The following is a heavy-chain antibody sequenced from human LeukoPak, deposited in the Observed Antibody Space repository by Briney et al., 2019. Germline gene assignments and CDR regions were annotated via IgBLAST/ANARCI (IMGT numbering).Heavy chain of an antibody. CDR2: IYYSGST. D-gene: IGHD3-3*02. CDR1: GGSISSSDYY. J-gene: IGHJ4*02. CDR3: ATHTRGIYY. V-gene: IGHV4-39*01. Sequence: SETLSLTCTVSGGSISSSDYYWGWIRQPPGKGLEWIGTIYYSGSTYYNPSLKSRVTIFVDTSKNQFSLKLNSVTAADTAVYYCATHTRGIYYWGQGALVTVSS.